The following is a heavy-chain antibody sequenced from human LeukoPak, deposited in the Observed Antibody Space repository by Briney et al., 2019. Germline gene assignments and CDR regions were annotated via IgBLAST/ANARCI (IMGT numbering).Heavy chain of an antibody. CDR2: INHSGST. CDR1: GGSFSGYC. CDR3: AREYSSSSEYYFDY. J-gene: IGHJ4*02. D-gene: IGHD6-6*01. V-gene: IGHV4-34*01. Sequence: SETLSLTCAVYGGSFSGYCWSWIRQPPGKGLEWIGEINHSGSTNYNPSLKSRVTISVDTSKNQFSLKLSSVTAADTAVYYCAREYSSSSEYYFDYWGQGTLVTVSS.